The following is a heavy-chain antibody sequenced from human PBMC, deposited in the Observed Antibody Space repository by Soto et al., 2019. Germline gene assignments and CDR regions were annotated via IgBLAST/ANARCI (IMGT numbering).Heavy chain of an antibody. D-gene: IGHD3-16*01. CDR1: SGSISSSNW. J-gene: IGHJ5*02. Sequence: QVQLQESGPGLVKPSGTLSLTCAVSSGSISSSNWWSWVRQPQGKGLEWIGEIYHSGSTNYNPSLKSRVTISVDKSKTQFSLKLSSVTAADTAVYYCARDVSGSHQLHGNNWFDPWGQGTLVTVSS. V-gene: IGHV4-4*02. CDR3: ARDVSGSHQLHGNNWFDP. CDR2: IYHSGST.